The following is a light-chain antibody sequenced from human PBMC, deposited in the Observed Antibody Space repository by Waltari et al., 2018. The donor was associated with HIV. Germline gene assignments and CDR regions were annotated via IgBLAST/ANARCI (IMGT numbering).Light chain of an antibody. CDR2: EDS. V-gene: IGLV3-1*01. J-gene: IGLJ2*01. CDR1: QLGDKY. Sequence: SYELTQPPSVSVSPGQTASITCYGDQLGDKYASWYQQRPGQSPVPVIYEDSKRPSGIPERFSGSNSGNTATLTISGTQSMDEADFYCQAWDSNTVVFGGGTKLTVL. CDR3: QAWDSNTVV.